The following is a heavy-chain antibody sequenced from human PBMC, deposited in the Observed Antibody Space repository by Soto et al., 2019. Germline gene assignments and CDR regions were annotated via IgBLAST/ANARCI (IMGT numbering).Heavy chain of an antibody. J-gene: IGHJ3*01. D-gene: IGHD1-26*01. V-gene: IGHV6-1*01. CDR1: GDSVSSNDAA. CDR3: ARDGVVWSYRANAFNV. CDR2: TYYRSKWLS. Sequence: PSETLSLTCAISGDSVSSNDAAWNWIRQSPSRGLEWLGRTYYRSKWLSDYALSVKSRIALNSDTSKNQFSLQLRSVTPEDTAVYFCARDGVVWSYRANAFNVWGQGTMVTVSS.